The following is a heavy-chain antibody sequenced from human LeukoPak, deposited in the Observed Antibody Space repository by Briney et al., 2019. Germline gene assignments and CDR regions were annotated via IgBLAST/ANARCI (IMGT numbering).Heavy chain of an antibody. CDR2: IYDSGST. CDR1: GGSINSYY. Sequence: SETLSLTCTVSGGSINSYYWSWIRQLPGKGLQSIGYIYDSGSTRYNPSLKSRVTMSVDTSNNQFSMNLTSVTAADTAVYYCARVQVRELFPDFWSQGTLVTVSS. CDR3: ARVQVRELFPDF. J-gene: IGHJ4*02. V-gene: IGHV4-59*01. D-gene: IGHD3-10*01.